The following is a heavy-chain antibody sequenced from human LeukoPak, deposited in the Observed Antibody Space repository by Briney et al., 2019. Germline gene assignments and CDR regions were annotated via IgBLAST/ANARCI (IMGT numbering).Heavy chain of an antibody. CDR1: GGSISSSSYY. V-gene: IGHV4-39*01. D-gene: IGHD5-18*01. J-gene: IGHJ4*02. CDR2: IYYSGST. Sequence: PSETLSLTCTVSGGSISSSSYYWGWIRQPPGKGLEWIGSIYYSGSTYYNPSLKSRVTISVDTSKNQFSLKLSSVTAADTAVYYCATIVQGKLWLLDHWGQGTLVTVSS. CDR3: ATIVQGKLWLLDH.